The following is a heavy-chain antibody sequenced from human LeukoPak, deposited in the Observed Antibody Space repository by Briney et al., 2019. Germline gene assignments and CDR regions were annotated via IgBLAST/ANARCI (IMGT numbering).Heavy chain of an antibody. CDR3: ARGITITMIVPRGAFDI. CDR1: GYTFTGYY. CDR2: INPNSGGT. D-gene: IGHD3-22*01. Sequence: GASVKVSCKASGYTFTGYYMHWVRQAPGQGLEWMGWINPNSGGTNYAQKFQGRVTMTTDTSTSTAYMELRSLRSDDTAVYYCARGITITMIVPRGAFDIWGQGTMVTVSS. J-gene: IGHJ3*02. V-gene: IGHV1-2*02.